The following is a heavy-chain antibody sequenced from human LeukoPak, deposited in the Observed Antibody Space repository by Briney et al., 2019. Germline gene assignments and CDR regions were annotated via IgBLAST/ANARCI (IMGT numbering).Heavy chain of an antibody. V-gene: IGHV1-2*02. CDR2: SNPNSGGT. Sequence: ASVKVSCRASGYTFTAYYMHWVRQAPGQGLEWMGRSNPNSGGTNSAQKFQGRVTMTRDTSISTAYMELSSLRSDDTAVYYCAREGDYGDNSLVLGYDLWGRGTLVTVSS. D-gene: IGHD4-23*01. CDR3: AREGDYGDNSLVLGYDL. J-gene: IGHJ2*01. CDR1: GYTFTAYY.